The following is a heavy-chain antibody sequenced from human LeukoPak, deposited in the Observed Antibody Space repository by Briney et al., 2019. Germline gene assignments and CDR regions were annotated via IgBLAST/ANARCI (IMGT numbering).Heavy chain of an antibody. D-gene: IGHD6-19*01. CDR1: GGSISSSSYY. J-gene: IGHJ4*02. CDR2: IHYSGST. Sequence: SETLSLTCTVSGGSISSSSYYWSRIRQPPGKGLEWIGNIHYSGSTFYNPSLKSRVTISVDTSKNQFFLKLSSVTAADTAVYYCARGDSSGWYFFDNWGQGTLVTVSS. CDR3: ARGDSSGWYFFDN. V-gene: IGHV4-39*01.